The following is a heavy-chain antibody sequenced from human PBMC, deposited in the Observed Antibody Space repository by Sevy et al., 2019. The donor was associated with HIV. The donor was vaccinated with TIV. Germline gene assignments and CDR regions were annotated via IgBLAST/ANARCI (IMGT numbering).Heavy chain of an antibody. J-gene: IGHJ5*02. Sequence: GESLKISCKASGYSFTTYWIAWVRQMPGKGLEWMGIIYPGDSDTRYSPSFQGRVTISVDKSITAAYLQWTSLKTSDTAMYYCARLAAVGTLPPPLDQARWFDPWGQGTQVTVSS. CDR2: IYPGDSDT. CDR3: ARLAAVGTLPPPLDQARWFDP. CDR1: GYSFTTYW. D-gene: IGHD6-13*01. V-gene: IGHV5-51*01.